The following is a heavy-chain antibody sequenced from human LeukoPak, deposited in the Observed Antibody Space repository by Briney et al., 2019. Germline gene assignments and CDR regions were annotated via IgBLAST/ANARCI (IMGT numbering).Heavy chain of an antibody. Sequence: PGRSLRLSCAASGFSFSSYGIHWVRQAPGKGLEWVAVISKDGSNTYYADSVKGRFAISRDNSKNTLYLQMNSLRAEDTAVYYCAKDITMIVVVISGPDYWGQGTLVTVSS. J-gene: IGHJ4*02. CDR1: GFSFSSYG. D-gene: IGHD3-22*01. CDR2: ISKDGSNT. CDR3: AKDITMIVVVISGPDY. V-gene: IGHV3-30*18.